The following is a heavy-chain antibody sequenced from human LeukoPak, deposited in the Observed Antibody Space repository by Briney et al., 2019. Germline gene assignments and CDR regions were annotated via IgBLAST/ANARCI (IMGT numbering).Heavy chain of an antibody. Sequence: GASVKVSCKASGYTFTNYYMHWVRQAPGQGLEWMGIINPSGGSTKYVQKFQGRVTMTRDTSTSTVYMELSSLRSEDTAVYYCARESGGKTNWFDPWGQGTLVTVSS. J-gene: IGHJ5*02. CDR3: ARESGGKTNWFDP. CDR1: GYTFTNYY. D-gene: IGHD2-15*01. CDR2: INPSGGST. V-gene: IGHV1-46*01.